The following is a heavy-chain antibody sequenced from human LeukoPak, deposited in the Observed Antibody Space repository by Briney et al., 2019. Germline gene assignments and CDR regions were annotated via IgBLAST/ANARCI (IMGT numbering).Heavy chain of an antibody. Sequence: ASVKVSCKVSGYTLTELSMHWVRQAPGKGLEWMGGFDHEDGETIYAQKFQGRVTMTEDTSTDTAYMELSSLRSEDTAVYYCAADPRYYDSSGPLGYWGQGTLVTVSS. V-gene: IGHV1-24*01. CDR2: FDHEDGET. CDR1: GYTLTELS. D-gene: IGHD3-22*01. J-gene: IGHJ4*02. CDR3: AADPRYYDSSGPLGY.